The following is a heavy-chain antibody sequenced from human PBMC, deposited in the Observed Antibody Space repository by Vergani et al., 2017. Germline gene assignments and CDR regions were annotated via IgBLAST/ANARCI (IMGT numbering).Heavy chain of an antibody. CDR1: GGSISSYY. J-gene: IGHJ4*02. D-gene: IGHD6-19*01. CDR3: ARSLQWLVGVVDY. CDR2: IYTSGST. Sequence: QVQLQESGPGLVKPSETLSLTCTVSGGSISSYYWSWIRQPPGKGLEWIGYIYTSGSTNYNPSLKSRVTISVDTSKNQFSLKLSSVTAADTAVYYCARSLQWLVGVVDYWGQGTLVTVSS. V-gene: IGHV4-4*09.